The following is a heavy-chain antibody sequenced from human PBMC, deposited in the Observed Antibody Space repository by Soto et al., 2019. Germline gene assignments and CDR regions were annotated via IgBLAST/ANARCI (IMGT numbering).Heavy chain of an antibody. CDR2: MNPNSGNT. V-gene: IGHV1-8*01. D-gene: IGHD4-17*01. J-gene: IGHJ4*02. CDR1: GYTFTSYD. Sequence: ASVEASCKXSGYTFTSYDINWVRQATGQGLEWMGWMNPNSGNTGYAQKFQGRISMTSNPSISPAYMELSSLTSEDTAMYYCTITRAVTRYFDYWGQGNLVTVSS. CDR3: TITRAVTRYFDY.